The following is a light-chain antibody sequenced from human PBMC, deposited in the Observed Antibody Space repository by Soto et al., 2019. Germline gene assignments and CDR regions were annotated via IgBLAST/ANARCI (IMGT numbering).Light chain of an antibody. J-gene: IGKJ4*01. V-gene: IGKV1-9*01. CDR2: ATS. CDR3: QQLNSYPVT. Sequence: DIQLTQSPSFLSASVGDRVTITCRASQGLNSYFAWYQQKPGKAPKLLLYATSTLQSVFPSSFSGSGSGAEFTLTITSLQPEDIATYDCQQLNSYPVTFGGGTKVEIK. CDR1: QGLNSY.